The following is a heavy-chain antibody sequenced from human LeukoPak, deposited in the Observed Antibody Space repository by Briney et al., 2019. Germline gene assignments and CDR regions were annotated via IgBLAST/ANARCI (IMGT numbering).Heavy chain of an antibody. CDR2: IYHNGGT. J-gene: IGHJ4*02. CDR1: GDSVGSDNYY. V-gene: IGHV4-61*03. Sequence: SETLSLTCTVSGDSVGSDNYYWSWIRQLPGKGLEWIGYIYHNGGTKYNPSLRSRVTMSVDTSKNHVSLKLGSVTAADTAVYYCTRDRRGYYDSSGYFDRWGQGTLATVFS. CDR3: TRDRRGYYDSSGYFDR. D-gene: IGHD3-22*01.